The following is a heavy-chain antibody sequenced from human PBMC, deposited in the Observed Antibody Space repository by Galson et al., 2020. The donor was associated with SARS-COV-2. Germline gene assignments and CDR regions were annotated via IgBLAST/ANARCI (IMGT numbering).Heavy chain of an antibody. CDR3: AKDRPQGDYGGFYFDY. Sequence: GGSLRLSCAASGFTFSSYGMHWVRQAPGKGLEWVAVIWYDGSNQYYADSVKGRFTISRDNSKNTLYLQMNSLRAEDTAVYYCAKDRPQGDYGGFYFDYWGQGTLVTVSS. CDR1: GFTFSSYG. CDR2: IWYDGSNQ. D-gene: IGHD4-17*01. J-gene: IGHJ4*02. V-gene: IGHV3-33*06.